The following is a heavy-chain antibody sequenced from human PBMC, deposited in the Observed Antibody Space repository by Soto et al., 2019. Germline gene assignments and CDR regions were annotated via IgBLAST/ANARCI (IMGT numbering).Heavy chain of an antibody. Sequence: QVQLQQWGAGLLKPSETLSLTCAVYGGSFSGYQWSWSRQAPGKGLEWIGEINHSGSTNYSPSLKSRVTLSIDTSKNQFSLMLSSVTAADTAMYYCARYGEVTPRRYGMDVWGQGTTVTVSS. CDR3: ARYGEVTPRRYGMDV. J-gene: IGHJ6*02. CDR1: GGSFSGYQ. CDR2: INHSGST. D-gene: IGHD3-16*01. V-gene: IGHV4-34*01.